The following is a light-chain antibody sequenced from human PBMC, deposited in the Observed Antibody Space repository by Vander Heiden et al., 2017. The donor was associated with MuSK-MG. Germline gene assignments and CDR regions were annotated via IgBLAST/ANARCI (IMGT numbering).Light chain of an antibody. Sequence: SYVLTQPPSVSVAPGQTARITCGGNDIGSKTVHWYQQKPGQVPVLVVYNDRDRPSGIPERLSGSNSGNTATLTISRVEAGDEAEYYCQLWDSSSDHVVFGGGTKLTVL. CDR1: DIGSKT. V-gene: IGLV3-21*02. J-gene: IGLJ3*02. CDR3: QLWDSSSDHVV. CDR2: NDR.